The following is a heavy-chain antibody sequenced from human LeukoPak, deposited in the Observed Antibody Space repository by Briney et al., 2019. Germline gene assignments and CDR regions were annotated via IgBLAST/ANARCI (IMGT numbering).Heavy chain of an antibody. J-gene: IGHJ6*02. CDR1: GFTFTSSA. CDR3: AALGTGTTGYYGMDV. V-gene: IGHV1-58*02. D-gene: IGHD1-1*01. CDR2: IVVGSGNT. Sequence: ASVKVSCKASGFTFTSSAMQWVRQARGQRLEWIGWIVVGSGNTNYAQKFQERVTITRDMSTSTAYMELSSLRSEDTAVYYCAALGTGTTGYYGMDVWGQGTTVTVSS.